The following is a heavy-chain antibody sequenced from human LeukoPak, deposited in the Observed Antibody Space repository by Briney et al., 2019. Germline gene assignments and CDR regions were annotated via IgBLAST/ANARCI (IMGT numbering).Heavy chain of an antibody. D-gene: IGHD5-24*01. CDR2: IIPIFGTA. V-gene: IGHV1-69*06. Sequence: SVKVSCKASGGTFSSYAISWVRQAPGQGLEWMGGIIPIFGTANYAQKFQGRVTITADKSTSTAYMELSSLRSEDTAVYYCARDEVGGQDGYTHPGLDYWGQGTLVTVSS. CDR1: GGTFSSYA. J-gene: IGHJ4*02. CDR3: ARDEVGGQDGYTHPGLDY.